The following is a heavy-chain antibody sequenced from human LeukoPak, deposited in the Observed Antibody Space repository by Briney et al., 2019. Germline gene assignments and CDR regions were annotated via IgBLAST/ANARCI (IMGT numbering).Heavy chain of an antibody. J-gene: IGHJ6*02. CDR3: ARNSSGYYYYYGMDV. CDR2: INTNTGNP. D-gene: IGHD3-22*01. CDR1: GYTFTSYA. Sequence: ASVKVSCKASGYTFTSYAMNWVRQAPGQGLEWMGWINTNTGNPTYAQGFTGRFVFSLDTSVSTAYLQNSSLKAEDTAVYYCARNSSGYYYYYGMDVWGQGTTVTVSS. V-gene: IGHV7-4-1*02.